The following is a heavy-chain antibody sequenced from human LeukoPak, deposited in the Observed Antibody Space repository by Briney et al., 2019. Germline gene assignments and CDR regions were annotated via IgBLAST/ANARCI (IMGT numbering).Heavy chain of an antibody. Sequence: PGRSLRLSCAASGFTFSSYGMHWVRQAPGKGLEWVAVISYDGSNKYYADSVKGRFTISRDNSKNTLYLQMNSLRAEDTAVYYCAKEHTRPLWNVDIVAIIMVSAEDFDLWGRGTLVTVSS. CDR3: AKEHTRPLWNVDIVAIIMVSAEDFDL. V-gene: IGHV3-30*18. D-gene: IGHD5-12*01. J-gene: IGHJ2*01. CDR1: GFTFSSYG. CDR2: ISYDGSNK.